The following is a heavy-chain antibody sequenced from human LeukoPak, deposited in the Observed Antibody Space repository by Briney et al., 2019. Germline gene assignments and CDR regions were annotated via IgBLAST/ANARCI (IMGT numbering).Heavy chain of an antibody. Sequence: GGSLRLSCAASGFTFSSYSMNWVRQAPGKGLEWVSSISSSSSYIYYADSVKGRFTISRDNAKNSLYLQMNSLRAEDTAVYYCATRCCSSTSCSFGDYWGQGTLVTVSS. D-gene: IGHD2-2*01. J-gene: IGHJ4*02. CDR1: GFTFSSYS. V-gene: IGHV3-21*01. CDR2: ISSSSSYI. CDR3: ATRCCSSTSCSFGDY.